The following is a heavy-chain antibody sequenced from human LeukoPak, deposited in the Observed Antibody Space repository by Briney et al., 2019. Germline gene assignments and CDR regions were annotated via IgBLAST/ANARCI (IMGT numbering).Heavy chain of an antibody. D-gene: IGHD7-27*01. CDR1: GFTFSTYN. V-gene: IGHV3-21*06. CDR2: ITTCSTDI. Sequence: PGGSLRLSCAASGFTFSTYNMNWIRQAPGKGLEWVSSITTCSTDIYYADSLKGRFTISRDDAKNSVYLQMNSLRVEDTAVYYCARDLPGVPIDHWGQGILVTVSS. CDR3: ARDLPGVPIDH. J-gene: IGHJ4*02.